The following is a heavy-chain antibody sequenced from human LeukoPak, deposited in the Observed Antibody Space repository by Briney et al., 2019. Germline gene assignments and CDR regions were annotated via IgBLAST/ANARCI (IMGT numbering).Heavy chain of an antibody. CDR3: ARVVVAATRYFDY. CDR2: VNESGGT. V-gene: IGHV4-34*01. CDR1: IDSFSNYH. J-gene: IGHJ4*02. Sequence: SETLSLTCAVYIDSFSNYHWNWIRQTPAKGMEWIGEVNESGGTNISPSLRSRVTISLDTSRNQFSLKLNSVTAADTAVYYCARVVVAATRYFDYWGQGTLVTVSS. D-gene: IGHD2-15*01.